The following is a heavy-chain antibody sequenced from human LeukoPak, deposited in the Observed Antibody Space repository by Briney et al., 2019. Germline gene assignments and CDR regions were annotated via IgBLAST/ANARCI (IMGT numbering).Heavy chain of an antibody. D-gene: IGHD3-16*02. CDR1: GFNFRSSW. CDR3: AREKELSS. Sequence: GGSLRLSCAASGFNFRSSWMSWVRQAPGKGLEWVANVKHDGTEKYYVDSVKGRFTISRDNAKNSLYLQINSLRAEDTAVYYCAREKELSSWGQGTLVTVSS. CDR2: VKHDGTEK. J-gene: IGHJ4*02. V-gene: IGHV3-7*04.